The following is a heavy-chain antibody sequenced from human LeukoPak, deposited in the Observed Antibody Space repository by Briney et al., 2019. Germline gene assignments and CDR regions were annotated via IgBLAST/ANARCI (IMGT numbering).Heavy chain of an antibody. Sequence: PSETLSLTCTVSGGSFSSYYWSWIRQPAGKGLEWIGRVYTSGSTNYNPSLKSRVTMSMDTSKNQFSLKVSSVTAADTAVYYRGRVSSRYYYMDVWGKGTTVTVPS. CDR3: GRVSSRYYYMDV. J-gene: IGHJ6*03. CDR1: GGSFSSYY. V-gene: IGHV4-4*07. CDR2: VYTSGST. D-gene: IGHD2-2*01.